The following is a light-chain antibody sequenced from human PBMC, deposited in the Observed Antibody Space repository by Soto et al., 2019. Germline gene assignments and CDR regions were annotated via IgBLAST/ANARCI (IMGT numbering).Light chain of an antibody. CDR1: SSDVGGYSY. CDR2: EVS. J-gene: IGLJ2*01. CDR3: SSFSSSSTLVV. V-gene: IGLV2-14*01. Sequence: QSALTQPASVSGSPGQSITISCTGTSSDVGGYSYVSWYQQHPGKASKLMIYEVSNRPSGVSNRFSGSKSGNTASLTISGLQAEDEADYSCSSFSSSSTLVVFGGGTKLTVL.